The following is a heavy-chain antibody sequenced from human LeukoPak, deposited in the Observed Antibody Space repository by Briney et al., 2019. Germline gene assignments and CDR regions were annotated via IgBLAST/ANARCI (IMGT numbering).Heavy chain of an antibody. D-gene: IGHD1-26*01. Sequence: PGRSLRLPCAASGFTFSSYGMHWVRQAPGKGLEWVAVISYDGSNKYYADSVKGRFTISRDNSKNTLYLQMNSLRAEDTAVYYCAKDDSSGSYGSYFDYWGQGTLVTVSS. J-gene: IGHJ4*02. CDR2: ISYDGSNK. V-gene: IGHV3-30*18. CDR3: AKDDSSGSYGSYFDY. CDR1: GFTFSSYG.